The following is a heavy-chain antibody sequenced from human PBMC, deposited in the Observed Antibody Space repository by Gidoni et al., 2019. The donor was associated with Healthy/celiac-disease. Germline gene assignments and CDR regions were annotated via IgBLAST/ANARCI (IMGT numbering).Heavy chain of an antibody. CDR2: ISYDGSNK. Sequence: QVQLVESGGGVVQPGRSRRLSCAASGFTFSSYAMHWVRQAPGKGREWVAVISYDGSNKDYADSVKGRFTISRDNSKNTLYLQMNSLRAEDTAVYYCARDSMITFGGVTRGWFDPWGQGTLVTVSS. D-gene: IGHD3-16*01. CDR1: GFTFSSYA. V-gene: IGHV3-30-3*01. J-gene: IGHJ5*02. CDR3: ARDSMITFGGVTRGWFDP.